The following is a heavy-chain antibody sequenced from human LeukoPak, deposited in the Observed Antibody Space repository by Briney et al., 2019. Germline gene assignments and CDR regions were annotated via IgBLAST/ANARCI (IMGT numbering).Heavy chain of an antibody. CDR3: ARQGYCTSGSCYAGSEFDP. J-gene: IGHJ5*02. D-gene: IGHD2-2*01. Sequence: SETLSLTCTVSGGSINRSTYYWGWLRLAPGKGLEWIGSMFSNGNTYYNPSLKSRVAISLDRSKNEFSLKLTSVTAADTAVYYCARQGYCTSGSCYAGSEFDPWSQGTLVIVSS. CDR2: MFSNGNT. CDR1: GGSINRSTYY. V-gene: IGHV4-39*01.